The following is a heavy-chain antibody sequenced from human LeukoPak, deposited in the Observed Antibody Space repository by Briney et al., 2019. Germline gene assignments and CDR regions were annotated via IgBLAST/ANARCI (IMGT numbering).Heavy chain of an antibody. CDR3: ARTKGNTRLGDDDAFDI. CDR1: GYSFTSYW. D-gene: IGHD3-10*02. V-gene: IGHV5-51*01. Sequence: GESLKISCKGSGYSFTSYWIGWVRQMPGKGLEWMGIIYPGDSGTRYSPSFQGQVTISADKSISTAYLQWSSLKASDTAMYYCARTKGNTRLGDDDAFDIWGQGTMVTVSS. CDR2: IYPGDSGT. J-gene: IGHJ3*02.